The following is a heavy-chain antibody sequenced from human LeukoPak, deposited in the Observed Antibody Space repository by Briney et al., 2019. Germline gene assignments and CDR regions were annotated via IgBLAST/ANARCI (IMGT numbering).Heavy chain of an antibody. CDR2: MNPNSGNT. CDR1: GYTFTSYD. D-gene: IGHD6-13*01. V-gene: IGHV1-8*01. J-gene: IGHJ6*02. CDR3: ARAKSRRAAAGTRHNYYYYGMDV. Sequence: ASVKVSCKASGYTFTSYDINWVRQATGQGLEWMGWMNPNSGNTGYAQKFQGRVTMTRNTSISTAYMELSSLRSEDTAVYYCARAKSRRAAAGTRHNYYYYGMDVWGQGTTVTVSS.